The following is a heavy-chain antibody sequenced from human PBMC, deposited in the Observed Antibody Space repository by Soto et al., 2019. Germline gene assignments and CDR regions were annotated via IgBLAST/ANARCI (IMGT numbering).Heavy chain of an antibody. D-gene: IGHD3-10*01. CDR3: ARDRGGSYSWFDP. CDR2: IYYSGST. CDR1: GGSIISGGYY. Sequence: SETLSLTCTVSGGSIISGGYYWSWIRQHPGKGLEWIGYIYYSGSTYYNPSLKSRVTISVDTSKNQFSLKLSSVTAADTAVYYCARDRGGSYSWFDPWGQGTLVTVSS. J-gene: IGHJ5*02. V-gene: IGHV4-31*03.